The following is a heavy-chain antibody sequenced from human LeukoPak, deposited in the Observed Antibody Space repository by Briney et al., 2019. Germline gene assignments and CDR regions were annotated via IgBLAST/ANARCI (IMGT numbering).Heavy chain of an antibody. CDR2: ISGSGGST. J-gene: IGHJ4*02. CDR3: AKSFWYDREYYFDY. CDR1: GFTFSSYW. V-gene: IGHV3-23*01. Sequence: GGSLRLSCAASGFTFSSYWMSWVRQAPGKGLEWVSAISGSGGSTYYADSVKGRFTISRDNSKNTLYLQMNSLRAEDTAVYYCAKSFWYDREYYFDYWGQGTLVTVSS. D-gene: IGHD1-14*01.